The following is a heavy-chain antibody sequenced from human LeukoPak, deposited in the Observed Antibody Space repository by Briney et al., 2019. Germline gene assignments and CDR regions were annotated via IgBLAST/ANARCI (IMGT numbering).Heavy chain of an antibody. CDR2: IYTSGST. D-gene: IGHD6-6*01. CDR3: AREGGRYSSSSQVDY. CDR1: GGSISSSSYY. Sequence: SETLSLTCTVSGGSISSSSYYWGWIRQPAGKGLEWIGRIYTSGSTNYNPSLKSRVTISVDTSKNQFSLKLSSVTAADTAVYYCAREGGRYSSSSQVDYWGQGTLVTVSS. V-gene: IGHV4-61*02. J-gene: IGHJ4*02.